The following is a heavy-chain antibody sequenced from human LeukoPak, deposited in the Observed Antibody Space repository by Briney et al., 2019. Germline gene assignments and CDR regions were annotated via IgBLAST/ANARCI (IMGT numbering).Heavy chain of an antibody. CDR2: LSGSGGSA. Sequence: GGSLRLSCAASGFTFSNYAMAWVRQAPGKGLEWVSALSGSGGSAYYADSVKGRFTISRDNSKNTLYLQMNSLRAEDTAVYYCAKGRYESSGFNWAAWGQGTLVTVSS. CDR3: AKGRYESSGFNWAA. CDR1: GFTFSNYA. J-gene: IGHJ4*02. V-gene: IGHV3-23*01. D-gene: IGHD3-22*01.